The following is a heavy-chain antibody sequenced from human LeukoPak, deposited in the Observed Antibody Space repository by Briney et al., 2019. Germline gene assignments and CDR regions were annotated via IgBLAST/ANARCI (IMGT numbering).Heavy chain of an antibody. CDR2: IYPGDSDT. V-gene: IGHV5-51*01. CDR3: ARHSSKGIYYRGLFDI. Sequence: GESLQISCQGSGYSFTTYWIGWVRQMSGKGLEWMGIIYPGDSDTRYSPSFQGQVTISVDKSISTAYLQWSSLKASDTAIYYCARHSSKGIYYRGLFDIWGQGTVVTVSS. CDR1: GYSFTTYW. D-gene: IGHD3-10*01. J-gene: IGHJ3*02.